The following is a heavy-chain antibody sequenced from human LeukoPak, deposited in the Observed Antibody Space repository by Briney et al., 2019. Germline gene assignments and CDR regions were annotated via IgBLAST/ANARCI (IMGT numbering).Heavy chain of an antibody. CDR1: GGSISSYY. V-gene: IGHV4-59*08. D-gene: IGHD3-22*01. CDR2: IYYSGST. J-gene: IGHJ3*02. Sequence: LETLSLTCTVSGGSISSYYWSWIRQPPGKGLEWIGYIYYSGSTNYNPSLKSRVTISVDTSKNQFSLKLSSVTAADTAVYYCASSYYDSREAFDIWGQGTMVTVSS. CDR3: ASSYYDSREAFDI.